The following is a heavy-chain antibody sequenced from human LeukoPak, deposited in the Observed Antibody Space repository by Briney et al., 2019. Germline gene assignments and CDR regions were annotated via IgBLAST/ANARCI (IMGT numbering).Heavy chain of an antibody. CDR1: GFTFSSYG. D-gene: IGHD3-9*01. CDR3: AKGLRYSDN. CDR2: ISYDGSNK. J-gene: IGHJ4*02. Sequence: GGSLRLSCAASGFTFSSYGMHWVRQAPGKGLKWVAVISYDGSNKYYADSVKGRFTISRDNSKNTLYLQMNSLRAEDTAVYYCAKGLRYSDNWGQGTLVTVSS. V-gene: IGHV3-30*18.